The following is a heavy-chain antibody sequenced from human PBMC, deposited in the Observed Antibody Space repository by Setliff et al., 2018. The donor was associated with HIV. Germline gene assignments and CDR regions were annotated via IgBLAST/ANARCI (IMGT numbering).Heavy chain of an antibody. D-gene: IGHD6-6*01. CDR3: ARAGRGARWFYYMDV. V-gene: IGHV4-38-2*01. CDR1: GYSISTAYY. Sequence: PSETLSLTCAVSGYSISTAYYWGWIRQPPGKGLEWIGSVYHSGTTYYNPSLKSRVTISVDMSNNQFSLKVTSVTAADTAVYYCARAGRGARWFYYMDVWGKGTTVTVSS. CDR2: VYHSGTT. J-gene: IGHJ6*03.